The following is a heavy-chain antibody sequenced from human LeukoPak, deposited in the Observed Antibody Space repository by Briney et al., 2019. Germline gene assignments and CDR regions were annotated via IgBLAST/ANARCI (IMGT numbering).Heavy chain of an antibody. Sequence: GESLKISCKGSGYSFTSYWIGWVRQMPGKGLEWMGTVYPGDSDTRYSPSFQGQVFISADTSTSTVYLQWSSLKASDSAMYYCARRSSAEFWGQGTLVTVSS. CDR3: ARRSSAEF. D-gene: IGHD6-6*01. CDR1: GYSFTSYW. CDR2: VYPGDSDT. J-gene: IGHJ4*02. V-gene: IGHV5-51*01.